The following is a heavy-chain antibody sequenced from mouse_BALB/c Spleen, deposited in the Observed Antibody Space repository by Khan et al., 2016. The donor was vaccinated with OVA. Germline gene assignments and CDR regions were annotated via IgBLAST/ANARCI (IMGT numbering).Heavy chain of an antibody. V-gene: IGHV2-3*01. CDR1: GFSLTSYG. Sequence: QVQLKESGPGLVAPSQSLSITCTVSGFSLTSYGVSWVRQPPGKGLEWLGVIWGDGNTKFHSALRSRLSISKDNSKSQVFLKLNSLQTDATATYYFAKDRGYYAVDYWGQGTSVTVSS. CDR2: IWGDGNT. CDR3: AKDRGYYAVDY. J-gene: IGHJ4*01.